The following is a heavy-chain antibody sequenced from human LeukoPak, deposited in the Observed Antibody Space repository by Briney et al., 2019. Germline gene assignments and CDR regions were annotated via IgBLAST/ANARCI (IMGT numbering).Heavy chain of an antibody. V-gene: IGHV4-4*07. CDR3: ARGLDYVPYYYYYYMDV. Sequence: SETLSLTCTVSGGSISGYYWSWIRQPAGKGLEWIGRIYTTGSTNYNPSLKSRVTMSVDTSKNQFSLKVSSVTAADTAVYYCARGLDYVPYYYYYYMDVWGKGTTVTVSS. CDR1: GGSISGYY. J-gene: IGHJ6*03. D-gene: IGHD3/OR15-3a*01. CDR2: IYTTGST.